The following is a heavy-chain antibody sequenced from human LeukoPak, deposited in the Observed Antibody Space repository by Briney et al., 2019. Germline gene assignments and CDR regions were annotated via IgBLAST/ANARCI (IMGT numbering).Heavy chain of an antibody. CDR2: ISYDGSNK. Sequence: GGSLRLSCAASGFTFSSYGMHWVRQAPGKGLEWVAVISYDGSNKYYADSVKGRFTISRDNSKNTLYLQMNSLRAEDSAVYYCAKGIGQWLAKSQLDYWGQGTLVTVSS. J-gene: IGHJ4*02. CDR1: GFTFSSYG. V-gene: IGHV3-30*18. D-gene: IGHD6-19*01. CDR3: AKGIGQWLAKSQLDY.